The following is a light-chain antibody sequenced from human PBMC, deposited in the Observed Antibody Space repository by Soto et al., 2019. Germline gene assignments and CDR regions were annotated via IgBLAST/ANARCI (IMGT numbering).Light chain of an antibody. CDR3: QQYGSSPYT. J-gene: IGKJ2*01. CDR2: GAS. Sequence: EIVLTQSPGTLSLSPGERATLSCRARQSVSSNYLAWYQQKPAQAPRLLIYGASSRATGIPDRFSGSTSGTDFTLTISRLDPEDFAVYYCQQYGSSPYTFGQGTKLEIK. CDR1: QSVSSNY. V-gene: IGKV3-20*01.